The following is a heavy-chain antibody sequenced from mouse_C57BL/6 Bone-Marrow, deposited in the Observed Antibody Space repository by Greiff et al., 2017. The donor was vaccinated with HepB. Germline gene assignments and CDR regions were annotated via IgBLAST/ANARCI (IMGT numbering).Heavy chain of an antibody. CDR1: EYEFPSHD. CDR3: ARHGKLGPWWYFDV. D-gene: IGHD4-1*01. CDR2: INSDGGST. J-gene: IGHJ1*03. V-gene: IGHV5-2*01. Sequence: EVKLMKSGGGLVQPGESLKLSCESNEYEFPSHDMSWVRKTPEKRLELVAAINSDGGSTYYPDTMERRFIISRDNTKKTLYLQMSSLRSEDTALYYCARHGKLGPWWYFDVWGTGTTVTVSS.